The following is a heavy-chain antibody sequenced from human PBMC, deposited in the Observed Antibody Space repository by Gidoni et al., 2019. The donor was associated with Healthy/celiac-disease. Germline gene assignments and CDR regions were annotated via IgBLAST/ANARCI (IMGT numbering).Heavy chain of an antibody. V-gene: IGHV3-23*01. J-gene: IGHJ4*02. CDR1: GFTFRSYA. Sequence: EVQLLASGGGLVQPGGSLRLSCAASGFTFRSYAMRWVRQAPGKGLGWVSAISVSGSSTYYADSVKGRLTIARENSKNTLYLQMNSLRAEDTAVYYCAKDFLVAALSNLFDYWGQGTLVTVSS. CDR3: AKDFLVAALSNLFDY. D-gene: IGHD2-15*01. CDR2: ISVSGSST.